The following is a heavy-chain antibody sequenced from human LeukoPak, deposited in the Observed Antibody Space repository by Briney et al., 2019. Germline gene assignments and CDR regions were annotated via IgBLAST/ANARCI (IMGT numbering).Heavy chain of an antibody. CDR1: GFTFSSYA. V-gene: IGHV3-30*04. CDR2: ISHDGHNI. J-gene: IGHJ4*02. Sequence: GGSLRLSCAASGFTFSSYAMHWVRQAPGKGLEWVAVISHDGHNIYYADSVKGRFTISRDNSKYMVYLQMNSLRAEDTAVYYCARDALRYVGWGQGTLVTVSS. D-gene: IGHD3-9*01. CDR3: ARDALRYVG.